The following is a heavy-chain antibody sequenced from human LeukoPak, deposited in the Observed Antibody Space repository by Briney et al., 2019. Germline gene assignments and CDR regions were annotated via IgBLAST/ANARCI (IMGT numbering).Heavy chain of an antibody. CDR1: GFSLSTSGVG. CDR2: LYGDDDK. Sequence: SGPTLVNPTQALTLTCTFSGFSLSTSGVGVGWIRQPPGKALEWLALLYGDDDKRYSPSLKSRLTITKDTSKNQVVLTMTNMDPVDTATYYCAHRTMGHGDYLGPWFDPWGQGTLVTVSS. D-gene: IGHD4-17*01. CDR3: AHRTMGHGDYLGPWFDP. V-gene: IGHV2-5*02. J-gene: IGHJ5*02.